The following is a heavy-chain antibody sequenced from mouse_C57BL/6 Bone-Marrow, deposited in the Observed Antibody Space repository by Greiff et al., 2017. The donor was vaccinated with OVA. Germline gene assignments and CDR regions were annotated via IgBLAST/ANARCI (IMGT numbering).Heavy chain of an antibody. Sequence: QVQLQQPGAELVKPGASVKLSCKASGYTFTSYWMHWVKQRPGRGLEWIGRIDPNGGGTKYNEKFKSKATLTVDKPSSTAYMQLSRLTSEDAAVYYCAGYYPYAMDYWGQGTSVTVSS. J-gene: IGHJ4*01. CDR3: AGYYPYAMDY. V-gene: IGHV1-72*01. CDR2: IDPNGGGT. CDR1: GYTFTSYW. D-gene: IGHD2-3*01.